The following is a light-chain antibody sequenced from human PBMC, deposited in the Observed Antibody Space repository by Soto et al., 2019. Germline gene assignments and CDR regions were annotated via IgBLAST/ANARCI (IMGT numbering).Light chain of an antibody. CDR1: QSISSW. J-gene: IGKJ2*02. CDR2: KAS. V-gene: IGKV1-5*03. Sequence: DIPMTQSPSTLSASVGDRVTITCRASQSISSWLAWYQQKPGKAPKLLIYKASSLEVGVPSRFSGSGSGTEFTLTISGLQPDDFATYYCQQYNNYPWTFGQGTKLEIK. CDR3: QQYNNYPWT.